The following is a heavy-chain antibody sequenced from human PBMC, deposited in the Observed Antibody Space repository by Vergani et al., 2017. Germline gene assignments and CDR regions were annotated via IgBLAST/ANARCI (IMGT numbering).Heavy chain of an antibody. Sequence: QLQLQESGPGLVKPSETLSLTCTVSGGSISSNHYYCAWIRQPPGKGLEWIGAMYYSGTTNYNPSLKSRVTISVDTSKIQFSLKLNSVTATDTAVYYCARQSPSEADFWSGYSPGYFDYWGQGIQVTVSS. CDR3: ARQSPSEADFWSGYSPGYFDY. V-gene: IGHV4-39*01. J-gene: IGHJ4*02. D-gene: IGHD3-3*01. CDR2: MYYSGTT. CDR1: GGSISSNHYY.